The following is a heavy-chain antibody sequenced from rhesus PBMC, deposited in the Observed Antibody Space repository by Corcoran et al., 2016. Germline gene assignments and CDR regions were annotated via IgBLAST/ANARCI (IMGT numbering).Heavy chain of an antibody. CDR2: ISSDGSNK. J-gene: IGHJ5-1*01. V-gene: IGHV3S32*01. Sequence: EGQMVESGGDLVQPGGSLRLACAASGFTFNTYGIDWVCPAPGKGLEWVAVISSDGSNKQSADSVRDRFTISRDNSRNIVYLQMNNLKLEDTAVYYCSRFDVWGPGVLVIVSS. CDR1: GFTFNTYG. CDR3: SRFDV.